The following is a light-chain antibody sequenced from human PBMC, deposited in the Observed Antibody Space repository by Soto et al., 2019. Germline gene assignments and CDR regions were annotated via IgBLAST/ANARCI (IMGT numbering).Light chain of an antibody. V-gene: IGKV1-27*01. Sequence: DVQMTQSPSSLSASVGDTVTITCRASQGIAFYLAWFQQRPGKAPNLLIPAASNLQSGVPSRFSGSGSGTGFTLTISSLQPEDVATYYCQKYDTAPFTFGPG. CDR1: QGIAFY. J-gene: IGKJ3*01. CDR3: QKYDTAPFT. CDR2: AAS.